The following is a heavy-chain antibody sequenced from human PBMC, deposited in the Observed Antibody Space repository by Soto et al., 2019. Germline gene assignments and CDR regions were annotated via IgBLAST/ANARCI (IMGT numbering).Heavy chain of an antibody. CDR3: ARDYYGSGSYSPYGMDF. CDR1: GFTFSSYG. J-gene: IGHJ6*02. CDR2: IWYDGSNK. V-gene: IGHV3-33*01. D-gene: IGHD3-10*01. Sequence: PGGSLRLSCAASGFTFSSYGMHWVRQAPGKGLEWVAVIWYDGSNKYYADSVKGRFTISRDNSKNTLYLQMNSLRAEDTAVYYCARDYYGSGSYSPYGMDFWGQGTTVTVFS.